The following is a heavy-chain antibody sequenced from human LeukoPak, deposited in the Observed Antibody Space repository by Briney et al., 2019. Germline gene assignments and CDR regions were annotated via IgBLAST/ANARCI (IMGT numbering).Heavy chain of an antibody. CDR3: ARGDCSNPACYTENNWFDP. V-gene: IGHV1-69*05. D-gene: IGHD2-2*02. Sequence: SVKVSCKASGGTFNTYKINWVRQAPGQGLEWMGDIIPIFGTTTYSQKFQGRVTITTDASTSTAYMELTSLTSEDTAVYYCARGDCSNPACYTENNWFDPWGQGTLVTVSS. CDR1: GGTFNTYK. J-gene: IGHJ5*02. CDR2: IIPIFGTT.